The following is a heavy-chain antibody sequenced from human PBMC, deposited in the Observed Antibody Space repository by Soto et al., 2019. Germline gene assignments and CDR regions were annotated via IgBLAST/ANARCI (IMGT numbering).Heavy chain of an antibody. Sequence: ASVKVSCKASGYTFTASYMHWVRQAPGQGLEWMGIIDPSGGSTSYSQKFQGRVTMTRDTSTSTVYMELNSLSSEDTAVFYCARDSGHYYRSDAFDKWGQGTMVTVSS. V-gene: IGHV1-46*01. CDR1: GYTFTASY. D-gene: IGHD1-26*01. CDR2: IDPSGGST. J-gene: IGHJ3*02. CDR3: ARDSGHYYRSDAFDK.